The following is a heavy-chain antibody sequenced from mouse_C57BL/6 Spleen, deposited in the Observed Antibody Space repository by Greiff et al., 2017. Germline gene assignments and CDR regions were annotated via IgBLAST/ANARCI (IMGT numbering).Heavy chain of an antibody. CDR1: GFTIKNTY. CDR2: INPANGNT. J-gene: IGHJ2*01. Sequence: EVQLQQSVAELVRPGASVKLSCTASGFTIKNTYMHWVKQRPEQGLEWIGRINPANGNTKYAPKFQGKATITADTSSNTAYLLLSSLTSEDTAIYYCASQYGSNYGGYLDYWGQGTTLTVSS. CDR3: ASQYGSNYGGYLDY. D-gene: IGHD1-1*01. V-gene: IGHV14-3*01.